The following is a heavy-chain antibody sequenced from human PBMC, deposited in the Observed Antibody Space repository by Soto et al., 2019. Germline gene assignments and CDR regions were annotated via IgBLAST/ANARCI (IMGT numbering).Heavy chain of an antibody. Sequence: GGSLRLSCAASGFTFSSYSMNWVRQAPGKGLEWVSSISSSSSYIYYADSVKGRFTISRDNAKNSLYLQMNSLRAEDTAVYYCARDLTGIAAAGTFSYYMDVWGKGTTVTVSS. D-gene: IGHD6-13*01. J-gene: IGHJ6*03. CDR3: ARDLTGIAAAGTFSYYMDV. CDR1: GFTFSSYS. V-gene: IGHV3-21*01. CDR2: ISSSSSYI.